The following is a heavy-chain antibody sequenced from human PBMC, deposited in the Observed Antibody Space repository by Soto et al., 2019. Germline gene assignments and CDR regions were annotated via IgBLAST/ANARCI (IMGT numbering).Heavy chain of an antibody. CDR2: ISGSGGST. Sequence: GSLLLACSASGFTFSSYAMSWVRQAPGKGLEWVSAISGSGGSTYYADSVKGRFTISRDNSKNTLYLQMNSLRAEDTAVYYCAKHRITMIVVVTYFDYWGQGTLVTVYS. J-gene: IGHJ4*02. V-gene: IGHV3-23*01. CDR1: GFTFSSYA. CDR3: AKHRITMIVVVTYFDY. D-gene: IGHD3-22*01.